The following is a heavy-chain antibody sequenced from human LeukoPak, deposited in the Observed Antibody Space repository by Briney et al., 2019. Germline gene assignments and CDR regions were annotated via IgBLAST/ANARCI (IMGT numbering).Heavy chain of an antibody. CDR2: IYPGDSDT. J-gene: IGHJ5*02. Sequence: GESLKTSCKGSGYSFTSYWIGWVRQMPGKGLEWMGIIYPGDSDTRYSPSFQGQVTISADKSISTAYLQWSSLKASDTAMYYCARSADYYDSSGYLSWFDPWGQGTLATVSS. CDR3: ARSADYYDSSGYLSWFDP. D-gene: IGHD3-22*01. CDR1: GYSFTSYW. V-gene: IGHV5-51*01.